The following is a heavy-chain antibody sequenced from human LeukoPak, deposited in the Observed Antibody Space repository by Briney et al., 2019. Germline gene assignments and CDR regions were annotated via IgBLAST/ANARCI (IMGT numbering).Heavy chain of an antibody. V-gene: IGHV3-7*01. CDR2: IKQDGSEK. J-gene: IGHJ4*02. CDR3: ARVAENYDYVWGSYRGTRNFDY. CDR1: GFTFSSYW. Sequence: PGGSLRLSCAASGFTFSSYWMSWVRQAPGKGLEWVANIKQDGSEKYYVDSVKGRFTISRDNAKNSLDLQMNSLRAEDTAVYYCARVAENYDYVWGSYRGTRNFDYWGQGTLVTVSS. D-gene: IGHD3-16*02.